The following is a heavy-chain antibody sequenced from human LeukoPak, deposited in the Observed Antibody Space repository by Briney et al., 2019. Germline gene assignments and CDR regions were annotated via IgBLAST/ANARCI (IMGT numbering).Heavy chain of an antibody. CDR2: IYYSGST. CDR1: GASIGSSSYY. V-gene: IGHV4-39*01. J-gene: IGHJ4*02. CDR3: ARIRVGYFDY. D-gene: IGHD3-16*01. Sequence: PETLSLTCTVSGASIGSSSYYWGWIRQPPGKGLEWIGSIYYSGSTYYNPSLKSRVTISVDTSKNQFSLKLSSVTAADTAVYYCARIRVGYFDYWGQGTLVTVSS.